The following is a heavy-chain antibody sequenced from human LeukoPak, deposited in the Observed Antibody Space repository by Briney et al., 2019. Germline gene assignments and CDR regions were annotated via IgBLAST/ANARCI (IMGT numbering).Heavy chain of an antibody. CDR3: ARDHSSGWYSDYFDY. D-gene: IGHD6-19*01. V-gene: IGHV3-33*01. CDR2: IWYDGSNK. Sequence: GRSLRLSCAASGFTSSSYGMHWVRQAPGKGLEWVAVIWYDGSNKYYADSVKGRFTISRDNSKDTLYLQMNSLRAEDTAVYYCARDHSSGWYSDYFDYWGQGTLVTVSS. J-gene: IGHJ4*02. CDR1: GFTSSSYG.